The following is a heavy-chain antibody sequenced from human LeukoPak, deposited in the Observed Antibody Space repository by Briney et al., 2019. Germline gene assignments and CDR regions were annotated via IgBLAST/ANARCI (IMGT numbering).Heavy chain of an antibody. D-gene: IGHD3-10*01. V-gene: IGHV3-53*05. Sequence: PGGSLRLSCAASGFTVSSNYMSWVRQAPGKGLEWVSVIYSGGSTYYADSVKGRFTISRDNSKNTLYLQMNSLRAEDTAVYYCARDYYGSGSYPNDAFDIWGQGTMVTVSS. J-gene: IGHJ3*02. CDR2: IYSGGST. CDR1: GFTVSSNY. CDR3: ARDYYGSGSYPNDAFDI.